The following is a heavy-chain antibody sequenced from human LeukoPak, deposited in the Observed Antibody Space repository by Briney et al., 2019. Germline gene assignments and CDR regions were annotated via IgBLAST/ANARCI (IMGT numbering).Heavy chain of an antibody. CDR3: ARGYCSGGSCWEGDWFDP. CDR1: GYTFTSYD. J-gene: IGHJ5*02. CDR2: MNPNSGNT. Sequence: ASVKVSCKASGYTFTSYDINWVRQATGQGLEWMGSMNPNSGNTGYAQKFQGRVTMTRNTSISTAYMELSSLRSEDTAVYYCARGYCSGGSCWEGDWFDPWGQGTLVTVSS. V-gene: IGHV1-8*01. D-gene: IGHD2-15*01.